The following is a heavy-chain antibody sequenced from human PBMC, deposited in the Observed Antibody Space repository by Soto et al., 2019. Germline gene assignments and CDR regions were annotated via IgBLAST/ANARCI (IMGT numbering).Heavy chain of an antibody. CDR3: ARGFGLYYFDD. CDR2: INAGNGNT. D-gene: IGHD3-10*01. V-gene: IGHV1-3*01. Sequence: ASVKVSCKASGYTFTGYAMHWGRQAPGQRLEWMGWINAGNGNTKYSQKFQGRVTITRDTSASTAYMELSSLRSEDTAVYYCARGFGLYYFDDWGQGTLVTVSS. J-gene: IGHJ4*01. CDR1: GYTFTGYA.